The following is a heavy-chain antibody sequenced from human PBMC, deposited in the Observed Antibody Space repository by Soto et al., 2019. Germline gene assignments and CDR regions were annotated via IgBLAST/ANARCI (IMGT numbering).Heavy chain of an antibody. J-gene: IGHJ6*02. CDR2: THYSESA. Sequence: SETPSVTCTVSGGSMNTYYWSWIRQPPGKELEWIGYTHYSESANYNPSLRSRVTISLDTSKNQFSLNLRSVTAADTAVYYCARQGTVVYYYYGRDVWGQGTTGIVS. V-gene: IGHV4-59*01. CDR1: GGSMNTYY. CDR3: ARQGTVVYYYYGRDV. D-gene: IGHD3-10*01.